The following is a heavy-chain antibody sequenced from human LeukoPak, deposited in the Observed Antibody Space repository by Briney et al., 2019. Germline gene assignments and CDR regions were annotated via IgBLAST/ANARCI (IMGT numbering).Heavy chain of an antibody. CDR2: IYYSGST. Sequence: PSETLSLTCTFSVRSVYIGRYYRRWIRQPPGKGLEWIAYIYYSGSTNYNPSLKSRVTISLDTSKNQFSLKLSSVTAADMAVYYCASALIVVAQRFFDYWGQGTLVTVSS. V-gene: IGHV4-61*01. CDR1: VRSVYIGRYY. J-gene: IGHJ4*02. D-gene: IGHD1-26*01. CDR3: ASALIVVAQRFFDY.